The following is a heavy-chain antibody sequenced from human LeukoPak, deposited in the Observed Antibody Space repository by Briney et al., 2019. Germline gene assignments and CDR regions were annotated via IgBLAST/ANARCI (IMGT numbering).Heavy chain of an antibody. Sequence: LETLSLTCTVSGYSISSGYFWGWIRQPPGKGLEWSGSFYHSGTTYYNPSLRGRVTISVDTSNNQFSLNLTSVTAADTAVYYCARDQLMVWGQGTLVTVSS. CDR2: FYHSGTT. CDR3: ARDQLMV. V-gene: IGHV4-38-2*02. J-gene: IGHJ4*02. D-gene: IGHD2-8*01. CDR1: GYSISSGYF.